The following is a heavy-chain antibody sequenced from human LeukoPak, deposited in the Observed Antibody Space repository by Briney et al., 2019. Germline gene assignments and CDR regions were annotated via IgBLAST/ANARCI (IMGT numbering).Heavy chain of an antibody. CDR1: GGSISSSSYY. CDR3: ARDTPLATGIAAAGTGFDY. CDR2: IYYSGST. D-gene: IGHD6-13*01. J-gene: IGHJ4*02. V-gene: IGHV4-39*07. Sequence: SETLSLTCTVSGGSISSSSYYWGWIRRPPGKGLEWIGSIYYSGSTYYNPSLKSRVTISVDTSKNQFSLKLSSVTAADTAVYYCARDTPLATGIAAAGTGFDYWGQGTLVTVSS.